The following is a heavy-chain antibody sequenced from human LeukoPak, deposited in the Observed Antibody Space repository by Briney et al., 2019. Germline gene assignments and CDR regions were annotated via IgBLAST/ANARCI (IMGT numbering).Heavy chain of an antibody. CDR3: ASFDGGYYISVDY. Sequence: PGGSLRLSCAASGFTFSSYAMSWVRQTPGKGLEWVSAISSSGGTTYYADYVKGRFTISRDNAKNSLYLQMNSLRAEDTAVYYCASFDGGYYISVDYWGQGTLVTVSS. J-gene: IGHJ4*02. D-gene: IGHD3-22*01. CDR2: ISSSGGTT. CDR1: GFTFSSYA. V-gene: IGHV3-23*01.